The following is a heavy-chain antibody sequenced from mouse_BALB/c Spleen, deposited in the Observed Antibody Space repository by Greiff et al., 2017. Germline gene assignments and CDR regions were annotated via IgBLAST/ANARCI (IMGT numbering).Heavy chain of an antibody. Sequence: DVKLQESGPGLVKPSQSLSLTCTVTGYSITSDYAWNWIRQFPGNKLEWMGYISYSGSTSYNPSLKSRISITRDTSKNQFFLQLNSVTTEDTATYYCARGNWDGFAYWGQGTLVTVSA. CDR2: ISYSGST. D-gene: IGHD4-1*01. CDR3: ARGNWDGFAY. V-gene: IGHV3-2*02. J-gene: IGHJ3*01. CDR1: GYSITSDYA.